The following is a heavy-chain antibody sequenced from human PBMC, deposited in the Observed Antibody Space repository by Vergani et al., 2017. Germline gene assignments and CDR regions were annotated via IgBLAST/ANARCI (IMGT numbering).Heavy chain of an antibody. J-gene: IGHJ3*02. V-gene: IGHV4-4*07. CDR1: GAPISYWC. CDR2: LCPSGST. CDR3: ATDRYSGSYSAGAFDI. Sequence: QVQMQESGPGLVKTSETLSLTCSASGAPISYWCWSWLRQPAGKGLEWIGRLCPSGSTNYKPSLKSRVTMSIDTSKNQFSLKLRSVTAADTAVYYCATDRYSGSYSAGAFDIWGQGTMVTVSS. D-gene: IGHD1-26*01.